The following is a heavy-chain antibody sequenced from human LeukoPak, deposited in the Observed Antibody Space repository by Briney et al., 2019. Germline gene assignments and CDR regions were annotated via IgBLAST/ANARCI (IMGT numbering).Heavy chain of an antibody. V-gene: IGHV3-21*01. CDR2: ISSSSSYI. D-gene: IGHD2-2*01. CDR1: GFTFSSYS. J-gene: IGHJ6*03. CDR3: ARAPHCSSTSCANYYYYMDV. Sequence: GGSLRLSCAASGFTFSSYSMNWVRQAPGKGLEWVSSISSSSSYIYYADSVKGRFTISRDNAKNSLYLQMNSLRAEDTAVYYCARAPHCSSTSCANYYYYMDVWGKGTTVTVSS.